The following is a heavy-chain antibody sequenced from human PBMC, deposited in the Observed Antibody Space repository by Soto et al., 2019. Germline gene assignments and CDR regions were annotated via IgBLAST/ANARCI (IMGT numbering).Heavy chain of an antibody. D-gene: IGHD3-10*01. CDR3: ARSSMVRGVIIPNWFDP. J-gene: IGHJ5*02. V-gene: IGHV1-69*13. Sequence: SVKVSCKASGGTFSSYAISWVRQAPGQGLEWMGGIIPIFGTANYAQKFQGRVTITADESTSTAHMELSSLRSEDTAVYYCARSSMVRGVIIPNWFDPWGQGTLVTVSS. CDR2: IIPIFGTA. CDR1: GGTFSSYA.